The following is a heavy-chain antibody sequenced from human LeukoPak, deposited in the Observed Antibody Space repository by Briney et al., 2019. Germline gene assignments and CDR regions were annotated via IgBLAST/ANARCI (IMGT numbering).Heavy chain of an antibody. CDR2: IYTSGST. CDR1: GGSISSYY. Sequence: SETLSLTYTVSGGSISSYYWSWIRQPPGKGLEWIGYIYTSGSTNYNPSLKSRVTISVDTSKNQFSLKLSSVTAADTAVYYCARLQGSSWYDWFDPWGQGTLVTVSS. V-gene: IGHV4-4*09. CDR3: ARLQGSSWYDWFDP. D-gene: IGHD6-13*01. J-gene: IGHJ5*02.